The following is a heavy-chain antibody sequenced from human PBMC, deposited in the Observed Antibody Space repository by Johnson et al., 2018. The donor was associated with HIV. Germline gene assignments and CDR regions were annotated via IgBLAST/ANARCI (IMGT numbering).Heavy chain of an antibody. D-gene: IGHD1-26*01. CDR2: IYSGGST. Sequence: VQLVESGGGAVQPGKSLRLSCAASGFTVSSNYMSWVRQAPGKGLEWVSVIYSGGSTYYADSVKGRFTISRDNSKNTLYLQMNSLRAEDTAVYYCARGYSGSGDAFDVWGQGTMVTVSS. J-gene: IGHJ3*01. CDR3: ARGYSGSGDAFDV. CDR1: GFTVSSNY. V-gene: IGHV3-53*01.